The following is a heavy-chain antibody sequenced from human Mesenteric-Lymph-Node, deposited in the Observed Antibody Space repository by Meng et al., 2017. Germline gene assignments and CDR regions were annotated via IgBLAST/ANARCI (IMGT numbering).Heavy chain of an antibody. CDR1: GYSISSGYY. CDR3: ARDYGSGSYSPYYYGMDV. D-gene: IGHD3-10*01. CDR2: IYHSGST. V-gene: IGHV4-38-2*02. Sequence: SETLSLTCAVSGYSISSGYYWGWIRQPPGKGLEWIGSIYHSGSTYYNPSLKSRVTISVDTSKNQFSLKLSSVTAADTAVYYCARDYGSGSYSPYYYGMDVWGQGTTVTVSS. J-gene: IGHJ6*02.